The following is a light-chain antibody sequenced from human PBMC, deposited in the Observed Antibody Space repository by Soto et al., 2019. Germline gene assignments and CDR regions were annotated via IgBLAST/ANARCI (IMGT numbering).Light chain of an antibody. CDR3: QQYGSLVT. J-gene: IGKJ1*01. Sequence: EIVLTQSPGTLSLSPGERATLSCRASQSVSSSYLAWYQHKPGRAPRLLIDGASSRATGIPDRFSGSGSGTDFTLTINRLEPEDLAVYYCQQYGSLVTFGQGTKVEIK. CDR1: QSVSSSY. CDR2: GAS. V-gene: IGKV3-20*01.